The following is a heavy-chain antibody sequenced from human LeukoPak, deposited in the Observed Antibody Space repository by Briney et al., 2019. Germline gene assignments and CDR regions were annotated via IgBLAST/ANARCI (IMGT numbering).Heavy chain of an antibody. CDR2: ISAYNGNT. D-gene: IGHD3-3*01. J-gene: IGHJ6*02. V-gene: IGHV1-18*01. Sequence: ASVKVSCKASGGTFSSYAISWVRQAPGQGLEWMGWISAYNGNTNYAQKLQGRVTMTTDTSTSTAYMELRSLRSDDTAVYYCARDSRYYDFWSGFGYYYYGMDVWGQGTTVTVSS. CDR3: ARDSRYYDFWSGFGYYYYGMDV. CDR1: GGTFSSYA.